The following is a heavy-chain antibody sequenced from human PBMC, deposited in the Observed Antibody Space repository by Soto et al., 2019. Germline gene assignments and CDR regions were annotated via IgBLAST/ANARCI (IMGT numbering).Heavy chain of an antibody. J-gene: IGHJ6*02. CDR2: ISSSGSTI. CDR1: GFTFSSYE. Sequence: EVQLVESGGGLVQPGGSLRLSCAASGFTFSSYEMNWVRQAPGQGLEWVSYISSSGSTIYYADSVKGRFTISRDNAKNSLYLQMNSLRAEDTAVYYCARDGGGRLGGEYYYYGMDVWGQGTTVTVSS. CDR3: ARDGGGRLGGEYYYYGMDV. V-gene: IGHV3-48*03. D-gene: IGHD1-26*01.